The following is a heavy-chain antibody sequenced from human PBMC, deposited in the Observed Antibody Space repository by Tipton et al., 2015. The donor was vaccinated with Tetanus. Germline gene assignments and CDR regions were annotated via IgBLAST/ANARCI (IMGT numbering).Heavy chain of an antibody. V-gene: IGHV4-59*08. J-gene: IGHJ4*02. Sequence: TLSLTCTVSGGSIGSYYWSWIRQPPGKGLEWIGYVYLSGSTNYNPSLKSRVTISVDTSKIQFSLKLSSVTAADTAMYYCVRLVEMTTCFDFWGQGTLVTVSS. CDR1: GGSIGSYY. CDR3: VRLVEMTTCFDF. CDR2: VYLSGST. D-gene: IGHD5-24*01.